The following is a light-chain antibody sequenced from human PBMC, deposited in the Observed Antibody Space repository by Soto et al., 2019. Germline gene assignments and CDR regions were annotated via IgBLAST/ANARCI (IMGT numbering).Light chain of an antibody. CDR1: QSVSRSF. J-gene: IGKJ2*01. CDR3: QQYGSSLYT. Sequence: EIVLTQSPGTLSLSPGERATLSCRASQSVSRSFLAWYQQKPGQAPRLLLYGSSSRRTGIPDRFSGSGSGADFTLSIRGLEAEDSAVYYWQQYGSSLYTFGQGTKLEIK. CDR2: GSS. V-gene: IGKV3-20*01.